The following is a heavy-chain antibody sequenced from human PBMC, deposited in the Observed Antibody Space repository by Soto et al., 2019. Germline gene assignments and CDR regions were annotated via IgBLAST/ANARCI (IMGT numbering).Heavy chain of an antibody. D-gene: IGHD3-3*01. CDR1: GGSISSGGYY. J-gene: IGHJ4*02. V-gene: IGHV4-31*03. Sequence: SETLSLTCTVSGGSISSGGYYWSWIRQHPGKGLEWIGYIYYSGSTYYNPSLKSRVTISVDTSKNQFSLKLSSVTAADTAVYYCAREARGSDDFWSGPHQAGFDYWGQGTLVTVSS. CDR2: IYYSGST. CDR3: AREARGSDDFWSGPHQAGFDY.